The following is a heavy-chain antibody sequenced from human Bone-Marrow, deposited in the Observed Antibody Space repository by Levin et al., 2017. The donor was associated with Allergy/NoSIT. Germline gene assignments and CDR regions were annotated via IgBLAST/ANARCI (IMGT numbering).Heavy chain of an antibody. J-gene: IGHJ4*02. D-gene: IGHD1-1*01. Sequence: SCAASGFTFRKYAMHWVRQVPGKGLEWVSGVDWKSGIIGYADSVEGRFTISRDNAENSLHLQMNSLRTEDTAFYFCATDVGRGGQYDGGGPLDSWGQGILVTVS. CDR3: ATDVGRGGQYDGGGPLDS. CDR2: VDWKSGII. CDR1: GFTFRKYA. V-gene: IGHV3-9*01.